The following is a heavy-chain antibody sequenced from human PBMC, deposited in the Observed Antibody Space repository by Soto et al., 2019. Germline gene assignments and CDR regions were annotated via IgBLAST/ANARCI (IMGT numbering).Heavy chain of an antibody. CDR1: GCTLSIYA. J-gene: IGHJ3*02. V-gene: IGHV1-69*13. CDR2: IIPIFGTA. CDR3: ARELERMTPGAFDI. Sequence: GASVEVSCKASGCTLSIYAISWVRQAPGQGLEWMGGIIPIFGTANYAQKFQGRVTITADESTSTAYMELSSLRSEDTAVYYCARELERMTPGAFDIWGQGTMVTVS. D-gene: IGHD1-1*01.